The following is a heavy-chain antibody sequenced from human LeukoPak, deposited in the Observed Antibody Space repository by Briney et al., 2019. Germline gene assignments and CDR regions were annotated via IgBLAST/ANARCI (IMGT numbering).Heavy chain of an antibody. V-gene: IGHV1-69*01. D-gene: IGHD5-18*01. CDR2: IIPIFGTA. CDR3: ARDRGVDTADNWFDP. CDR1: GGTFSSCA. Sequence: SVKVSCKASGGTFSSCAISWVRQAPGQGLEWMGGIIPIFGTANYAQKFQGRVTITADESTSTAYMELSSLRSEDTAVYYCARDRGVDTADNWFDPWGQGTLVTVSS. J-gene: IGHJ5*02.